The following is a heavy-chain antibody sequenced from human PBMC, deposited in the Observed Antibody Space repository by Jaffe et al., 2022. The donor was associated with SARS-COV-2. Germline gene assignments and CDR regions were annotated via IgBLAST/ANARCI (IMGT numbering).Heavy chain of an antibody. J-gene: IGHJ6*02. V-gene: IGHV1-69*02. CDR1: GGTFSSYT. CDR3: ARLPRDTAMDHGPYYYGMDV. CDR2: IIPILGIA. D-gene: IGHD5-18*01. Sequence: QVQLVQSGAEVKKPGSSVKVSCKASGGTFSSYTISWVRQAPGQGLEWMGRIIPILGIANYAQKFQGRVTITADKSTSTAYMELSSLRSEDTAVYYCARLPRDTAMDHGPYYYGMDVWGQGTTVTVSS.